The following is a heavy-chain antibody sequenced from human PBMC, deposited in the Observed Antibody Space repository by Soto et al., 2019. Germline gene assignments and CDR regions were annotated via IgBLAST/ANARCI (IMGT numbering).Heavy chain of an antibody. CDR2: VNEDGTEK. CDR1: GFSFSTYW. V-gene: IGHV3-7*01. D-gene: IGHD1-26*01. J-gene: IGHJ4*02. CDR3: RHTWV. Sequence: EVQMVESGGGLVQPGGSLRLSCAASGFSFSTYWMYWVRQAPGKGLEWVANVNEDGTEKNYVYSVKGRFTISRDNAKNSLYRQMNRLRAEETAVYYCRHTWVGGQGTLVTVSS.